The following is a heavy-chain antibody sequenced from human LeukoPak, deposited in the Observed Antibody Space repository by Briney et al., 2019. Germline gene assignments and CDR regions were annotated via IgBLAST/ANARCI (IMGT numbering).Heavy chain of an antibody. CDR1: KFTFSTYG. Sequence: GGSLRLSCAASKFTFSTYGMHWVRQAPGKGLEWVAFIWNDGSNKYYADSVRGRFTVSRDNSKNTLYLQMNSLRPEDTAVYYCAKDSSTSCHDWGQGTLVTVSS. CDR2: IWNDGSNK. CDR3: AKDSSTSCHD. D-gene: IGHD2-2*01. V-gene: IGHV3-30*02. J-gene: IGHJ4*02.